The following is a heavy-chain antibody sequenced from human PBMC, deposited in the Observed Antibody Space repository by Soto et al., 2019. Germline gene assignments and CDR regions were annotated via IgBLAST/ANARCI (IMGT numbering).Heavy chain of an antibody. CDR3: ARSEWEYDSSGYYYDGQYYFDY. CDR1: GFTFSSYG. CDR2: IWYDGSNK. V-gene: IGHV3-33*01. J-gene: IGHJ4*02. Sequence: PGGSLRLSCAASGFTFSSYGMHWVRQAPGKGLEWVAVIWYDGSNKYYADSVKGRFTISRDNSKNTLYLQMNSLRAEDTAVYYWARSEWEYDSSGYYYDGQYYFDYWGQGTLVTVSS. D-gene: IGHD3-22*01.